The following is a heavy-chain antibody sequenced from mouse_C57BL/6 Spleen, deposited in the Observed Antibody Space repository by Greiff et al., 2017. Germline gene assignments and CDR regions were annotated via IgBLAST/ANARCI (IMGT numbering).Heavy chain of an antibody. D-gene: IGHD1-1*01. CDR2: IDPEDGET. J-gene: IGHJ2*01. CDR1: GFNIKDYY. CDR3: AKTYYGSSPYYFDY. V-gene: IGHV14-2*01. Sequence: EVNVVESGAELVKPGASVKLSCTASGFNIKDYYMHWVKQRTEQGLEWIGRIDPEDGETKYAPKFQGKATITADTSSNTAYLQLSSLTSEDTAVYYCAKTYYGSSPYYFDYWGQGTTLTVSS.